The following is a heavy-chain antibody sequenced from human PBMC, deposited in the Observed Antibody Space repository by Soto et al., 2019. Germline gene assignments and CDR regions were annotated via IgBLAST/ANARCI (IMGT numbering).Heavy chain of an antibody. D-gene: IGHD3-3*01. CDR2: MNPNSGNT. Sequence: ASVKVFCKASGYTFTSYDINWVRQATGQGLEWMGWMNPNSGNTGYAQKFQGRVTMTRNTSISTAYMELSSLRSEDTAVYYCARTTYYDFWSGYLYYFDYWGQGTLVTVSS. J-gene: IGHJ4*02. V-gene: IGHV1-8*01. CDR3: ARTTYYDFWSGYLYYFDY. CDR1: GYTFTSYD.